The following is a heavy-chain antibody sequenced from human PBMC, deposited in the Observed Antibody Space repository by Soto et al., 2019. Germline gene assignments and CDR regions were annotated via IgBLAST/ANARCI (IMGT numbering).Heavy chain of an antibody. CDR1: GYTFTGYY. V-gene: IGHV1-2*02. D-gene: IGHD6-6*01. CDR3: ARWEQLVLGFDI. CDR2: INPNSGGT. Sequence: ASVKVSCKASGYTFTGYYIHWVRQAPGQGLEWMGWINPNSGGTNFAQKFQGRVTVTRDTSISTAYMELTSLRSDDTAVYYCARWEQLVLGFDIWGQGTMVTVSS. J-gene: IGHJ3*02.